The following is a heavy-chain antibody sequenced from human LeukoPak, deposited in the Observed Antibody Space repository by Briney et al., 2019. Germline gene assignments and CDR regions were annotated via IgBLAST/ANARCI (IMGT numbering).Heavy chain of an antibody. Sequence: GGSLRLSCAASGFTFSSYGMSWVRQAPGKGLQWVSAISGDGKDRDYPDSVKGRFTISRDNSKNTLYLQMDSLRAEDTAVYYCARVYDSSGYYAFDIWGQGTMVTVSS. CDR1: GFTFSSYG. J-gene: IGHJ3*02. D-gene: IGHD3-22*01. CDR2: ISGDGKDR. CDR3: ARVYDSSGYYAFDI. V-gene: IGHV3-23*01.